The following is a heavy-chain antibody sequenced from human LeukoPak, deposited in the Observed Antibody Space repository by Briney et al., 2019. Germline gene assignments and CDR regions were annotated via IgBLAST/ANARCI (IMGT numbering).Heavy chain of an antibody. V-gene: IGHV4-30-4*08. CDR3: ARGRGSDSPNYFDY. CDR1: GGSIGSDNSF. J-gene: IGHJ4*02. Sequence: SETLSLTCAVSGGSIGSDNSFWTWIRQPPGKGLEWIGYIYYRGSTYYNPSLKSRLIISVDRSKNQFSLNLRSVTAADTALYYCARGRGSDSPNYFDYWGQGILVTVSS. D-gene: IGHD6-25*01. CDR2: IYYRGST.